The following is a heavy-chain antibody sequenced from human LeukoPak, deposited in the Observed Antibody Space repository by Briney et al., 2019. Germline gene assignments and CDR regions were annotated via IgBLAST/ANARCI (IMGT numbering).Heavy chain of an antibody. Sequence: SVKVSCKASGGTFSSYAISWVRQAPGQGLEWMGGIIPIFGTANYAQKFQGRVTITTDESPSTAYMELSSLRAEDTAVYYCARESGNSGIYNWFDPWGQGTLVTVSS. CDR2: IIPIFGTA. CDR1: GGTFSSYA. V-gene: IGHV1-69*05. J-gene: IGHJ5*02. CDR3: ARESGNSGIYNWFDP. D-gene: IGHD1-26*01.